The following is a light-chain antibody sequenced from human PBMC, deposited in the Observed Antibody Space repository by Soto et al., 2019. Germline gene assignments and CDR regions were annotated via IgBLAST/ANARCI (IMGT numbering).Light chain of an antibody. J-gene: IGLJ2*01. V-gene: IGLV2-14*01. CDR1: SSDVGGYNY. Sequence: QSALTQPXSVSGSPGQXISIXCTGTSSDVGGYNYVSWYQQHPGKAPKLMIYDVTNRPSGISSRFSGSKSAXXAXXTISGXXXEDXADYXXSSYTRSSTVVF. CDR3: SSYTRSSTVV. CDR2: DVT.